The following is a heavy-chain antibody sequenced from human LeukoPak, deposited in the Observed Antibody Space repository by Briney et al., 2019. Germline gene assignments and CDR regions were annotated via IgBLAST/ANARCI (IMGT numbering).Heavy chain of an antibody. CDR1: GATFCIYA. CDR2: IITIFGTA. Sequence: VSSVNLSCTASGATFCIYAFSWVWLPPGPGLEWMGGIITIFGTANYAQKFQGRVTITAEESTSTAYMELSSLRSEDTAVYYCARARRSDAFDIWGQGTMVTVSS. V-gene: IGHV1-69*01. J-gene: IGHJ3*02. CDR3: ARARRSDAFDI.